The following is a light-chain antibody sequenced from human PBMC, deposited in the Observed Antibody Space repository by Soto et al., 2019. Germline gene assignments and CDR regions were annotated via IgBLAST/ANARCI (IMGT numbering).Light chain of an antibody. CDR2: GAS. Sequence: EILMTQSPLTLYVSPGEGATLSCRASQNINSNLAWYQQRPGQAPRVLIYGASSRASGIPDRFSGSGSGTDFTLTINRLEPDDFAVYYCQQYKDWPPLTFGGGTRVESK. V-gene: IGKV3D-15*01. J-gene: IGKJ4*01. CDR3: QQYKDWPPLT. CDR1: QNINSN.